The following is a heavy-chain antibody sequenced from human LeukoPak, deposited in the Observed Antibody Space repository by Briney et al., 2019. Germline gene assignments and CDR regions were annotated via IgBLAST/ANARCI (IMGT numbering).Heavy chain of an antibody. D-gene: IGHD3-3*01. CDR2: IGGSGGST. CDR3: AKDFWSGYYNWGYYFDY. J-gene: IGHJ4*02. V-gene: IGHV3-23*01. CDR1: GFTFSSYA. Sequence: GGSLRLSCAASGFTFSSYAMSWVRQAPGKGLEWVSAIGGSGGSTYYADSVKGRFTISRDNSKNTLYLQMNSLRAEDTAVYYCAKDFWSGYYNWGYYFDYWGQGTLVTVSS.